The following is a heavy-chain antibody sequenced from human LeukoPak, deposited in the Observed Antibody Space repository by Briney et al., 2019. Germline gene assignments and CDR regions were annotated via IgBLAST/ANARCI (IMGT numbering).Heavy chain of an antibody. V-gene: IGHV4-39*07. D-gene: IGHD3-10*01. CDR1: GGSISSRSYF. J-gene: IGHJ5*02. CDR3: VRDETHFYGSGSSNWFDP. CDR2: IYYSGGT. Sequence: PSETLSLTCTVSGGSISSRSYFWGWIRQPPGKGLEWIASIYYSGGTYYNPSLKSRLTISLDTSNNQFSLNLSSVTAADTAVYYCVRDETHFYGSGSSNWFDPWGQGILVTVSS.